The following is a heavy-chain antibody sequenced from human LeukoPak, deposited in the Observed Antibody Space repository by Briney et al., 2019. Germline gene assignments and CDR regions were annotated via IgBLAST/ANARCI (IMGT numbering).Heavy chain of an antibody. J-gene: IGHJ5*02. CDR2: IYYSGST. D-gene: IGHD4-17*01. CDR1: GGSISSGGYY. V-gene: IGHV4-31*03. CDR3: ARVMFRDYRFAP. Sequence: SQTLSLTCTVSGGSISSGGYYWSWIRQHRGKGLEWIGYIYYSGSTYYNPSLKSRVTISVDTSKNQFSLKLSSVTAADTAVYYCARVMFRDYRFAPWGQGTLVTVSS.